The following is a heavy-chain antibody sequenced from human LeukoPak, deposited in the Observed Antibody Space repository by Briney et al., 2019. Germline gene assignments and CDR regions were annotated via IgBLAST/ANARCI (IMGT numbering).Heavy chain of an antibody. CDR1: GFTFSNYN. D-gene: IGHD3-10*01. Sequence: GGSLRLSCAASGFTFSNYNMNWVRQAPGKGLEWISFIRRTGTITYYSDSVKGRFTVSRDDATNSLYLQMNSLRADDTAVYYCAGEMDSGSYLPYWGQGALVTVSS. J-gene: IGHJ4*02. CDR3: AGEMDSGSYLPY. CDR2: IRRTGTIT. V-gene: IGHV3-48*01.